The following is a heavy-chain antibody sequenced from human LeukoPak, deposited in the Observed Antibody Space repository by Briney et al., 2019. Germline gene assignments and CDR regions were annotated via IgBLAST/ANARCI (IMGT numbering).Heavy chain of an antibody. CDR2: INHRGST. CDR1: GFTFSSYW. Sequence: GSLRLSCAASGFTFSSYWMHWVRQAPGKGLEWIGEINHRGSTNYNPSLKSRVTISVDTSRNSFSLELSSVTAADAAVYYCARVGYCGGDCYPFDYWGQGTLTTISS. CDR3: ARVGYCGGDCYPFDY. V-gene: IGHV4-34*01. D-gene: IGHD2-21*02. J-gene: IGHJ4*02.